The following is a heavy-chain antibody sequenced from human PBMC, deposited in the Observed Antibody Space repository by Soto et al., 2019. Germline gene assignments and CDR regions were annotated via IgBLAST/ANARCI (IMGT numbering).Heavy chain of an antibody. CDR2: IYYSGST. D-gene: IGHD3-10*01. J-gene: IGHJ6*03. CDR1: GGSISSYY. V-gene: IGHV4-59*01. Sequence: PSETLSLSYTVSGGSISSYYWSWIRQPPGKGLEWVGYIYYSGSTNYNPSLKSRVTISVDTSKNKFSLKLSSVTAADTAVYYCASDRPYYYGSGLWDYYDDLDVWGKGTTVTVSS. CDR3: ASDRPYYYGSGLWDYYDDLDV.